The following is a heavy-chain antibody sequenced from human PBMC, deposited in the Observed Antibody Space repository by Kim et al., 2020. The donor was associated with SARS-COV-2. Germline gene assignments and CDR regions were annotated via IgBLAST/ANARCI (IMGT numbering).Heavy chain of an antibody. D-gene: IGHD3-10*01. Sequence: YADSVKRRFTISRDKSKNTLYLQMNSLRAEDTAVYYCARTLVLSGYYGMDVWGQGTTVTVSS. CDR3: ARTLVLSGYYGMDV. J-gene: IGHJ6*02. V-gene: IGHV3-33*01.